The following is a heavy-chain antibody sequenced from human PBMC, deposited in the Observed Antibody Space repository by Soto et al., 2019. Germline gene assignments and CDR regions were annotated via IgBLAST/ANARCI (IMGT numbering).Heavy chain of an antibody. CDR2: IYYSGSI. CDR3: AKSLWDTSGWKTDY. V-gene: IGHV4-59*01. CDR1: GGSISSLY. D-gene: IGHD6-19*01. J-gene: IGHJ4*02. Sequence: SETLSLTSTVSGGSISSLYWSWIRQPPGKGLEWIGYIYYSGSINYNPSLKSRVTISVDPSKNQFSLRLSSVTAADTAVYYCAKSLWDTSGWKTDYWGQGTLVTVSS.